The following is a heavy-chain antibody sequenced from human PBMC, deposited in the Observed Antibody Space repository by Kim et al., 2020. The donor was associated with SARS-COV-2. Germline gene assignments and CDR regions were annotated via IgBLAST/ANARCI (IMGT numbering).Heavy chain of an antibody. CDR2: IHPDGGST. J-gene: IGHJ6*02. V-gene: IGHV3-74*01. CDR1: GFTFSSYW. Sequence: GGSLRLSCAASGFTFSSYWMHWVRQVPGKGLVWVSRIHPDGGSTDYADTVKGRFTISRDNAKNTVFLQMNSLRVEDTAVYYCITRLIDYDGMDVWGQGTTVTVSS. D-gene: IGHD3-22*01. CDR3: ITRLIDYDGMDV.